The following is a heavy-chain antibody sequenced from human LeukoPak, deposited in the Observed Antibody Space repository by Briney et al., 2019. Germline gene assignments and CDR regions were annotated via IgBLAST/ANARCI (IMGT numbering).Heavy chain of an antibody. CDR3: ARQTGVVTSVIDS. J-gene: IGHJ4*02. CDR1: GYTLTNYW. CDR2: IYPGDSDT. V-gene: IGHV5-51*01. D-gene: IGHD2-21*02. Sequence: AGESLKISWKASGYTLTNYWIAWVRQMPGKGLESMGIIYPGDSDTRYSPSFQGQATISADKSINTAYLHWSSLEASDTAMYYCARQTGVVTSVIDSWGQGTLVTVSS.